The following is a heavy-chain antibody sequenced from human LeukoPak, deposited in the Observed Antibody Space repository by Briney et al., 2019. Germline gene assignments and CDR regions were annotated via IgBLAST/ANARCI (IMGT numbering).Heavy chain of an antibody. D-gene: IGHD3-3*01. V-gene: IGHV4-31*03. CDR2: IYYSGST. J-gene: IGHJ4*02. Sequence: SETLSLTCTVSGGSISSGGYYWSWIRQHPGKGLEWIGYIYYSGSTYYNPSLKSRVTISVDTSKNQFSLKLSSVTAADTAVYYCARQQGITIFGVVTPYYFDYWGQGTLVTVSS. CDR3: ARQQGITIFGVVTPYYFDY. CDR1: GGSISSGGYY.